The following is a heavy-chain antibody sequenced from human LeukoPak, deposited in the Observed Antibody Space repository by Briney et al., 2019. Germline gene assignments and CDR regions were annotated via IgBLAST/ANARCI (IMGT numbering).Heavy chain of an antibody. CDR1: GGSISSGGYY. Sequence: PSETLSLTCTVSGGSISSGGYYWSWIRQHPGKGLEWIGYIYYSGSTYYNPSLKSRVTISVDTSKNQFSLKLSSVTAADTAVYYCARANRPRYSSSWSFYFDYWGQGTLVTVSS. V-gene: IGHV4-31*03. D-gene: IGHD6-13*01. J-gene: IGHJ4*02. CDR2: IYYSGST. CDR3: ARANRPRYSSSWSFYFDY.